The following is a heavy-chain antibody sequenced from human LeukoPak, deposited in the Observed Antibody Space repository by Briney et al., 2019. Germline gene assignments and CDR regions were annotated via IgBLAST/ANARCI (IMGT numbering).Heavy chain of an antibody. CDR2: SANKADSYTT. D-gene: IGHD5-12*01. CDR3: TRGYSGASIYAFDI. V-gene: IGHV3-72*01. Sequence: GGSLRLSCADSRFTFSDQYMDWVRQAPRKGLEWVGRSANKADSYTTEYAASVKGRFTISRGDSKNPMFLQMNSLKIEDTAVYYCTRGYSGASIYAFDIWGLGTMVTVSS. CDR1: RFTFSDQY. J-gene: IGHJ3*02.